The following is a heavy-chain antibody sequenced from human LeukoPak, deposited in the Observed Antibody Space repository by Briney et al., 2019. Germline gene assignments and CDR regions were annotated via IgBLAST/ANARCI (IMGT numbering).Heavy chain of an antibody. D-gene: IGHD5-24*01. V-gene: IGHV1-69*05. CDR2: IIPIFGTA. CDR3: ARVGGYNRAGEDY. Sequence: SVKVSCKASGGTFSSYAISWVRQAPGQGLEWMGRIIPIFGTANYAQKFQGRVTITTDESTSTAYMELSSLRAEDTAVYYCARVGGYNRAGEDYWGQGTLVTVSS. CDR1: GGTFSSYA. J-gene: IGHJ4*02.